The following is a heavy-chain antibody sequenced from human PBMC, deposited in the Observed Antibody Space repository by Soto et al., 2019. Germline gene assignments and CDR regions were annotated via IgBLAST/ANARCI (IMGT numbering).Heavy chain of an antibody. Sequence: PETLSLTCTVSGASVTSISYYWGWIRQPPGQGLEWIGSMYHSGSTYFNPSLKSRVTLSVDTSKNQFSLKLNSVTAADTAVYYCARVVVVAATGYDYYYGMDVWGQGTTVTVSS. CDR1: GASVTSISYY. V-gene: IGHV4-39*01. CDR2: MYHSGST. J-gene: IGHJ6*02. CDR3: ARVVVVAATGYDYYYGMDV. D-gene: IGHD2-15*01.